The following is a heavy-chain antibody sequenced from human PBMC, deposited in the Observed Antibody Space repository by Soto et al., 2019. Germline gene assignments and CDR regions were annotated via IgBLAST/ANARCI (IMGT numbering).Heavy chain of an antibody. V-gene: IGHV4-30-4*08. J-gene: IGHJ3*01. D-gene: IGHD1-26*01. CDR2: VYFSGSA. CDR3: ARVHIVGVTGHGGFDV. Sequence: QVHLQESGPGLVRPSHTLSLTCTVPGGSISSGTHYWSWIRQTPGKGLEFIGHVYFSGSAYYKASHESRFNISIDTSKNQLSLTLDSVTAADTAIYFCARVHIVGVTGHGGFDVWGPWTVVIVSS. CDR1: GGSISSGTHY.